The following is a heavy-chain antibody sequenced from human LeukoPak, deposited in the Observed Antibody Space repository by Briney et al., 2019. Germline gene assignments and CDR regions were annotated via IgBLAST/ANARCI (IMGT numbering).Heavy chain of an antibody. Sequence: SETLSLTCSVSGGPISITNYYWAWIRQPPGKGLEWIGSIYYSRSTYYNPSIKGRDIISVDTSKNQFSLTVSSVTAADRAVYYCASEVVAAGTDYWGQGTLVTVSS. J-gene: IGHJ4*02. D-gene: IGHD6-13*01. CDR2: IYYSRST. CDR1: GGPISITNYY. CDR3: ASEVVAAGTDY. V-gene: IGHV4-39*01.